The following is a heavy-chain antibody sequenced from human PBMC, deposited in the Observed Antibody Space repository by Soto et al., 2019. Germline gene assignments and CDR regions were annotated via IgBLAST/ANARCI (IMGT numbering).Heavy chain of an antibody. V-gene: IGHV4-59*08. J-gene: IGHJ5*02. D-gene: IGHD2-15*01. Sequence: SETLSLNCTVSGGSISSYYWSWIRQPPGKGLEWIGYIYYSGSTKYNPSLKSRVTISVDTSKNQFSLKLSSVTAADTAVYYCVNGGCSGGSCYPWISWFDPWGQGTLVTVSS. CDR2: IYYSGST. CDR3: VNGGCSGGSCYPWISWFDP. CDR1: GGSISSYY.